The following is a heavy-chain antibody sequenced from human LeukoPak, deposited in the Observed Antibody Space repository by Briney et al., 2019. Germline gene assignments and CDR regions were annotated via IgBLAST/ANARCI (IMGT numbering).Heavy chain of an antibody. J-gene: IGHJ5*02. V-gene: IGHV3-9*01. CDR3: AKAPRPSIAAAKIDP. D-gene: IGHD6-13*01. CDR2: ISWNSGSI. Sequence: SLRLSCAASGFTFDDYAMHWVRQVPGKGLEWVSGISWNSGSIGYADSVKGRFTISKDNAKNSLYLQMNSLRAEDTALYYCAKAPRPSIAAAKIDPWGQGTLVTVSS. CDR1: GFTFDDYA.